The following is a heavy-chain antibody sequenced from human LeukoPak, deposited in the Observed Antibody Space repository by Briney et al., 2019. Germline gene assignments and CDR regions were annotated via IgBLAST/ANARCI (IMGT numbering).Heavy chain of an antibody. CDR2: IYYSGST. V-gene: IGHV4-59*01. Sequence: SETLSLTCTVSGGSISPYYWSWIRQPPGKGLEWIGYIYYSGSTNYNPSLKSRVTISVDTSKNQFSLKLSSVTAADTAVYYCARAFYPGYYSYMSVWGKGTTVTVSS. D-gene: IGHD3-3*02. CDR3: ARAFYPGYYSYMSV. J-gene: IGHJ6*03. CDR1: GGSISPYY.